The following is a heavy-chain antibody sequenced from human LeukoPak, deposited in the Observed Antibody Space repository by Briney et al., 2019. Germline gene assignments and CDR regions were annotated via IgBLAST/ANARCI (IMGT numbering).Heavy chain of an antibody. CDR2: TKGYNGDT. V-gene: IGHV1-18*01. CDR3: AREGGIVGALDY. CDR1: GYTFTSYG. J-gene: IGHJ4*02. Sequence: ASVKVSCKASGYTFTSYGITWVRQAPGQGLEWMGWTKGYNGDTNYAQKFQGRVTMTTDTSTTTAYMELRSLRSDDTAVYYCAREGGIVGALDYWGQGTLVTVSS. D-gene: IGHD1-26*01.